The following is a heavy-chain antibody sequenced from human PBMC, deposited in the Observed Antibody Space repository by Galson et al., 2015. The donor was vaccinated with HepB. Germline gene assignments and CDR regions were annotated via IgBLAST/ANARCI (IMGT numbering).Heavy chain of an antibody. V-gene: IGHV3-9*01. D-gene: IGHD2-2*01. CDR1: GFTFADYA. CDR3: AKAGCGGTRCYENY. Sequence: SLRLSCAASGFTFADYAMHWVRQAPGKGLEWVSDISWDSGSIDYADSVKGRFTISRDNAKNSLYLQMNNLRAEDTALYYCAKAGCGGTRCYENYWGQGTLVTVSS. J-gene: IGHJ4*02. CDR2: ISWDSGSI.